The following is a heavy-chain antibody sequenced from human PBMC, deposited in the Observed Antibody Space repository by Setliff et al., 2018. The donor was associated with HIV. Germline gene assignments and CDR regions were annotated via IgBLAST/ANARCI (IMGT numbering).Heavy chain of an antibody. CDR3: AKDMEYDTSVYYHWYFDL. CDR2: IRYDGSNK. CDR1: GFTFSTYG. Sequence: GESLKISCAASGFTFSTYGMRWVRQAPGKGLEWVAFIRYDGSNKYYADSVKGRFTISRDNSKNTLHLQMNSLRAEDTALYYCAKDMEYDTSVYYHWYFDLWGRGALVTVSS. J-gene: IGHJ2*01. D-gene: IGHD3-22*01. V-gene: IGHV3-30*02.